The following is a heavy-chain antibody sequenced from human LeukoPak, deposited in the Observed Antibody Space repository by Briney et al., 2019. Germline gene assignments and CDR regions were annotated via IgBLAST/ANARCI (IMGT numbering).Heavy chain of an antibody. J-gene: IGHJ4*02. Sequence: GGSLRLSCAASGLTVNNNYMNWVRQAPGKGLEWVSVIYSSGGTFYSESVKGRFTISRDYSKNTLYLQMNSLRVDDTAVYYCAKDSSGPAFWGQGTLVTVSS. D-gene: IGHD6-19*01. CDR2: IYSSGGT. CDR3: AKDSSGPAF. V-gene: IGHV3-53*01. CDR1: GLTVNNNY.